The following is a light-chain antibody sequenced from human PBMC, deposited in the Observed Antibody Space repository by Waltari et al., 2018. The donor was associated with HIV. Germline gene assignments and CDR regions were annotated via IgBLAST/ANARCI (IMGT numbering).Light chain of an antibody. CDR2: NDS. J-gene: IGLJ2*01. CDR3: QVWDSSSDHVV. V-gene: IGLV3-21*04. Sequence: SYVLTQPPSVSVAPGKTATITCGGNHIGSNTVHWCQRRPGQAPVLVIYNDSDRPSGIPERFSGSNAGNTATLTITRVEAGDEADYYCQVWDSSSDHVVFGGGTKLTVL. CDR1: HIGSNT.